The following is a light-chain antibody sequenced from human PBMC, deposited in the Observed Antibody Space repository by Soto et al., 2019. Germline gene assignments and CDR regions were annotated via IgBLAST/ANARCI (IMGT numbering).Light chain of an antibody. CDR2: DAS. V-gene: IGKV1-5*01. CDR1: QSINTW. Sequence: DIQMTQSPSTLSASVGDRVTITCRASQSINTWLAWYQQKPGKAPNLLIYDASSLESGVPSRFSGSGSGTGFTLPISSLQPDDFATYCCQQYNSYPYAFGQGTKLEIK. J-gene: IGKJ2*01. CDR3: QQYNSYPYA.